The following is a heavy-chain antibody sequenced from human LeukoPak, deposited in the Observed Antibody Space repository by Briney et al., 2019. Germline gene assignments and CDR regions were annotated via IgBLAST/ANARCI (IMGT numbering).Heavy chain of an antibody. CDR1: GFTFSSYA. CDR3: ARFAAGGSYYYYMDV. CDR2: ISGSGGST. J-gene: IGHJ6*03. Sequence: GGSLRLSCAASGFTFSSYAMSWVRQAPGKGLEWVSAISGSGGSTYYADSVKGRFTISRDNSKNMLYLQMNSLRAEDTAVYYCARFAAGGSYYYYMDVWGKRTTVTVSS. D-gene: IGHD3-10*01. V-gene: IGHV3-23*01.